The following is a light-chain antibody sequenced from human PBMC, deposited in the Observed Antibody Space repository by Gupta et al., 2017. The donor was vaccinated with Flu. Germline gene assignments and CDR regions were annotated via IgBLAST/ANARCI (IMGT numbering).Light chain of an antibody. CDR2: DVS. CDR1: SSDVGGYNS. J-gene: IGLJ3*02. Sequence: SARTQPASVSGAPGQSITISCTGTSSDVGGYNSVSWYPQHPGKAPKLLIYDVSNRPSGVSNRFSGSKSGNTASLTISELQADDEADYYCSSYGSSSTLVFGGGTKLTVL. CDR3: SSYGSSSTLV. V-gene: IGLV2-14*03.